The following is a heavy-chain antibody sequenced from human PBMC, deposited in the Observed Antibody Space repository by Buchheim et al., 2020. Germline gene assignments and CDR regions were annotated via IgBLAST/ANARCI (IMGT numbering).Heavy chain of an antibody. CDR3: ARDLTAGDGYNPIDY. J-gene: IGHJ4*02. CDR1: GFTFSSYA. V-gene: IGHV3-30-3*01. Sequence: QVQLVESGGGVVQPGRSLRLSCAASGFTFSSYAMHWVRQAPGKGLEWVAVISYDGSNKYYADSVKGRFTISIDNSKNTLYLQMNSLRAEDTAVYYCARDLTAGDGYNPIDYWGQGTL. D-gene: IGHD5-24*01. CDR2: ISYDGSNK.